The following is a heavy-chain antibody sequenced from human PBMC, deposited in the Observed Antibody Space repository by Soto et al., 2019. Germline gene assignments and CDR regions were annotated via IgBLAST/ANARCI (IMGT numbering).Heavy chain of an antibody. CDR2: ISADNGDT. CDR1: GGTFSSYA. CDR3: ARDRSYYYETSGYPFDY. J-gene: IGHJ4*02. D-gene: IGHD3-22*01. Sequence: ASVKVSCKASGGTFSSYAISWVRQAPGQRPEWMGWISADNGDTRFSQKVQGRLTLTTDTSTNTAYMDLRSLTSDDTAVYYCARDRSYYYETSGYPFDYWGQGTQVTVSS. V-gene: IGHV1-18*01.